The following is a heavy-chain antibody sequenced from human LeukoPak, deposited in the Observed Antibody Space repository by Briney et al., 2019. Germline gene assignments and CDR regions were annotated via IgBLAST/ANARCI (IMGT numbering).Heavy chain of an antibody. Sequence: GGSLRLSCAASGFTFSDYYMSWIRQAPGKGLEWVSYISSSGSTIYYADSVKGRFTISRDNAKNSLYLQMNSLRAEDTAVYYCARENPYGSSSGSFDYWGQGTLVTVSS. J-gene: IGHJ4*02. D-gene: IGHD6-6*01. V-gene: IGHV3-11*04. CDR3: ARENPYGSSSGSFDY. CDR1: GFTFSDYY. CDR2: ISSSGSTI.